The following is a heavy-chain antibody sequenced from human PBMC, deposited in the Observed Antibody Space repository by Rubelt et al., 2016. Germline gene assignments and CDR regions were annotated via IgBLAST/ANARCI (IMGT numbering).Heavy chain of an antibody. CDR2: ISSVSTYI. J-gene: IGHJ4*02. V-gene: IGHV3-21*01. D-gene: IGHD6-13*01. CDR1: GFTFSSYA. CDR3: ARGPVGAADRHSFDY. Sequence: EVQLLESGGGLVQPGGSLRLSCTASGFTFSSYAMSWVRQAPGKGLEWVSSISSVSTYINYAESVKGRFSISRDNANNSLYLQMNSLRADDTAVYYCARGPVGAADRHSFDYWGQGVLVTVSS.